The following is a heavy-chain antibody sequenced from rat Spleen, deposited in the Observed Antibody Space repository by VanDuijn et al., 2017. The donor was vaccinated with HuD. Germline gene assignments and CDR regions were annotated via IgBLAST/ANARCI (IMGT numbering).Heavy chain of an antibody. CDR1: GFTFTNYD. CDR3: TRGYVMDA. J-gene: IGHJ4*01. CDR2: ISTGGTNT. V-gene: IGHV5S13*01. Sequence: EVRLVESGGGLVQPGRSLKLSCAASGFTFTNYDMAWVRQGPTKGLEWMASISTGGTNTYYRGSVKGRFTISRDNAKNTQYLQMDSLRSEEPATYYCTRGYVMDAWGQGASVTVSS.